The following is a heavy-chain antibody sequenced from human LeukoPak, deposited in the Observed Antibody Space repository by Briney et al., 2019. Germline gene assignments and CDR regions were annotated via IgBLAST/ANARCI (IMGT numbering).Heavy chain of an antibody. CDR2: IKSKTDGGTT. V-gene: IGHV3-15*01. CDR1: GFTFSNAW. J-gene: IGHJ4*02. Sequence: WGSLRLSCAASGFTFSNAWMSWVRQAPGKGLEWVGRIKSKTDGGTTDYAAPVKGRFTISRDDSKNTLYLQMNSLKTEDTAVYYCTGRIVVVVAATPRPENYFDYWGQGTLVTVSS. D-gene: IGHD2-15*01. CDR3: TGRIVVVVAATPRPENYFDY.